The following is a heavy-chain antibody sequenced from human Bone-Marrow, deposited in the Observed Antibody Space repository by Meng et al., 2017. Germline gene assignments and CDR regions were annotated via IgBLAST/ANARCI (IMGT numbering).Heavy chain of an antibody. V-gene: IGHV3-30*04. D-gene: IGHD3-22*01. J-gene: IGHJ4*02. CDR2: ISYDGSNK. CDR1: GFTFSSYA. Sequence: GESLKTFCAAPGFTFSSYAMHWVRQAPGKGLEWVAVISYDGSNKYYADSVKGRFTISRDNSKNTLYLQMNSLRAEDTAVYYCARGGQNYYDSSGYYFRVIDYWGQGTLVTVSS. CDR3: ARGGQNYYDSSGYYFRVIDY.